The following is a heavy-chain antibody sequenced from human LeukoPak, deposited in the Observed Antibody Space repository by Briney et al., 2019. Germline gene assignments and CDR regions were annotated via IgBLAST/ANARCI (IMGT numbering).Heavy chain of an antibody. CDR1: GFTFDDYG. V-gene: IGHV3-20*04. CDR3: ARGWAPNWNYVVWY. D-gene: IGHD1-7*01. J-gene: IGHJ4*02. Sequence: PGGSLRLSCAASGFTFDDYGMGWVRQAPGKGLEWVSGINWNGGSTGYADSVKGRFTISRDNAKNSLYLQMNSLRAEDTALYYCARGWAPNWNYVVWYWGQGTLVTVSS. CDR2: INWNGGST.